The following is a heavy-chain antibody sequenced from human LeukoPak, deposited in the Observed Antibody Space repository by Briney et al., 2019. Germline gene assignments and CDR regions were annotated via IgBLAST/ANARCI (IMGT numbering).Heavy chain of an antibody. J-gene: IGHJ4*02. V-gene: IGHV1-2*02. D-gene: IGHD5-18*01. CDR3: ARGFKKVQLWLRLHYFDY. Sequence: ASVTVSCKASVYTFTGYYMHWVRQAPGQGLEWMGWINPNSGGTNYAQKFQGRVTMTRDTSISTAYMELSRLRSDDTAVFYCARGFKKVQLWLRLHYFDYWGQGTLVTVSS. CDR2: INPNSGGT. CDR1: VYTFTGYY.